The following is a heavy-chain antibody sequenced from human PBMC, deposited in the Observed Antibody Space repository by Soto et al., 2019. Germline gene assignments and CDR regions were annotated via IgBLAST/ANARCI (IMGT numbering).Heavy chain of an antibody. Sequence: QLQLQESGSGLVKPSQTLSLTCAVSGGSISSGGYSWSWIRQPPGNGLEWIGDIYHSGSTYYNPSLTSRVTIAVDRSKNQFSLKLSSVTAADTAVYYCARGHVVAAQHWGQGTLVTVSS. CDR1: GGSISSGGYS. J-gene: IGHJ4*02. CDR3: ARGHVVAAQH. CDR2: IYHSGST. V-gene: IGHV4-30-2*01. D-gene: IGHD2-15*01.